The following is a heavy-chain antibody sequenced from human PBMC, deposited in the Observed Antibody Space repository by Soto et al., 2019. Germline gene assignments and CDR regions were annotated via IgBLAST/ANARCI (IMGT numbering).Heavy chain of an antibody. Sequence: EVQLLESGGGLVQPGGSLRLPCAASGLSISNYVMNWVRQAPGKGLEWVSGIGFSGVSTYYADPVKGRFTISRDNSKNTLYLQMNSLRGEDTAVYYCAKGWGDVWGQGTTVTASS. D-gene: IGHD7-27*01. CDR3: AKGWGDV. J-gene: IGHJ6*02. CDR1: GLSISNYV. V-gene: IGHV3-23*01. CDR2: IGFSGVST.